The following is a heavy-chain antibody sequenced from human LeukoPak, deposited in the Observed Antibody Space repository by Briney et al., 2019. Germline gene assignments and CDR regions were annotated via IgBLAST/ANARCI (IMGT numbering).Heavy chain of an antibody. CDR3: TTGGLVIIDYY. D-gene: IGHD3-9*01. V-gene: IGHV3-15*01. Sequence: GGSLRLSCAASGFTFSNVWMSWVRQAPGKGLEWVGRIKSKTDGATTDYAAPVKGRFTISRHDSKNTLYLQMNSLKTEDTAVYYCTTGGLVIIDYYWGQGTLVTVSS. J-gene: IGHJ4*02. CDR1: GFTFSNVW. CDR2: IKSKTDGATT.